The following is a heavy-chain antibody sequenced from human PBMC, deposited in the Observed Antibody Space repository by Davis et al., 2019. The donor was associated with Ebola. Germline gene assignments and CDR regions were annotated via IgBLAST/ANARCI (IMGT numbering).Heavy chain of an antibody. CDR3: AKGGLGSYYYYMDV. J-gene: IGHJ6*03. CDR2: ISGSGGST. D-gene: IGHD7-27*01. Sequence: GESLKTSCAASGFTFSSYAMSWVRQAPGKGLEWVSAISGSGGSTYYADSVKGRFTISRDNSKNSLYLQMNSLRAEDTALYYCAKGGLGSYYYYMDVWGKGTTVTVSS. CDR1: GFTFSSYA. V-gene: IGHV3-23*01.